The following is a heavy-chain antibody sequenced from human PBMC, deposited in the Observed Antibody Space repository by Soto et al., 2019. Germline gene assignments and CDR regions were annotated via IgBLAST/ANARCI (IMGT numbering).Heavy chain of an antibody. D-gene: IGHD3-3*01. CDR1: GYNFAGYW. CDR3: ARGGVSTRTFDY. J-gene: IGHJ4*02. Sequence: GESLKISCNGSGYNFAGYWISWVRQMPGKGLELMGIIYPSDSDTRYRPSFQGQVTISADKSISSAYLQWSSLRASDTAMYYCARGGVSTRTFDYWGQGTPVTVSS. CDR2: IYPSDSDT. V-gene: IGHV5-51*01.